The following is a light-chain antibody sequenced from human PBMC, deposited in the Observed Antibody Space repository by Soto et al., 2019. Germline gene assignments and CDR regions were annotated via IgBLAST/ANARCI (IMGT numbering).Light chain of an antibody. Sequence: QSVLTQPASVSGSPGQSITISCTGTSSDVGTYNLVSWYQQHPGKAPQLMLFEVSKRPSGFSNRFSGSKSGSTASLTISGLQAEDEADYYCCSYAGSSTYVFGTGTKVTVL. J-gene: IGLJ1*01. CDR1: SSDVGTYNL. CDR2: EVS. V-gene: IGLV2-23*02. CDR3: CSYAGSSTYV.